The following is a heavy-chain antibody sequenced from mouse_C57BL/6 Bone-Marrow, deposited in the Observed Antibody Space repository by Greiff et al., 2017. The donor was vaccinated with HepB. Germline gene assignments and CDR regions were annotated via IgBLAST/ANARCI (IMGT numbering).Heavy chain of an antibody. CDR1: GYTFTSYW. J-gene: IGHJ4*01. CDR3: ARQLRLPYAMDY. V-gene: IGHV1-50*01. D-gene: IGHD3-2*02. CDR2: IDPSDSYT. Sequence: QVHVKQPGAELVKPGASVKLSCKASGYTFTSYWMQWVKQRPGQGLEWIGEIDPSDSYTNYNQKFKGKATLTVDTSSSTAYMQLSSLTSEDSAVYYCARQLRLPYAMDYWGQGTSVTVSS.